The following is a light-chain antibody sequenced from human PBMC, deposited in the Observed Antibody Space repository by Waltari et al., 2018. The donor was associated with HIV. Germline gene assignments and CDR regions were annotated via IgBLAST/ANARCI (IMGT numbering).Light chain of an antibody. Sequence: QSTLTQPASVSGSPGQSITISCTGSTSDFGIYNFISWYQQHPGGVPKVIISEVFSRPSGIFSRFSGSRSANTASLTISWLQPEDEADYYCASFTSNYTLIFGGGTKVTVL. CDR3: ASFTSNYTLI. J-gene: IGLJ2*01. CDR2: EVF. V-gene: IGLV2-14*01. CDR1: TSDFGIYNF.